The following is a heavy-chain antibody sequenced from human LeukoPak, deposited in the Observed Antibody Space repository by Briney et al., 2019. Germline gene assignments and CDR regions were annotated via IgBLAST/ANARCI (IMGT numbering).Heavy chain of an antibody. CDR2: ISYDGSDE. CDR1: GFVFGTHA. D-gene: IGHD3-10*01. V-gene: IGHV3-30*18. CDR3: AKIRVRGVHYFDY. Sequence: PGGSLRLSCAASGFVFGTHAMHWVRQAPGKGLECVSMISYDGSDEYYADSVKGRFAISRDNSKSTLYLQMNSLRPEDTAVYYCAKIRVRGVHYFDYWGQGTQVTVPS. J-gene: IGHJ4*02.